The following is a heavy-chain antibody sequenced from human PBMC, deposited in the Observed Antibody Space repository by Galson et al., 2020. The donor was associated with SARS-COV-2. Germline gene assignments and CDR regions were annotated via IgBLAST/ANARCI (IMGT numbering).Heavy chain of an antibody. V-gene: IGHV4-31*03. CDR3: ARDQSNYNILTGYYSTDAFDI. Sequence: KASESQSLTCTVAAGSISSGGYDWSWIRQHPGKGREWIGLIKFSGSTYYNPSLKSRVTISVDTSKNQFSLKLSSVTAADTAVYYCARDQSNYNILTGYYSTDAFDIWGQGTIVTVSS. D-gene: IGHD3-9*01. CDR2: IKFSGST. CDR1: AGSISSGGYD. J-gene: IGHJ3*02.